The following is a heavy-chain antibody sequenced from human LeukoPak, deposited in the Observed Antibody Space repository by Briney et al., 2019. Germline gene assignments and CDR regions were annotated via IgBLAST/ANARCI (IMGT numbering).Heavy chain of an antibody. Sequence: PGGSLRLSCAASGFTFSSYTMNWVRQAPGKGLEWVSSISFSSSDIYYADSVKGRFTISRDNAKNSLYLQMNSLRAEDTAVYYCARPYCSGGSCYYFDYWGQGTLVTVSS. V-gene: IGHV3-21*01. D-gene: IGHD2-15*01. CDR3: ARPYCSGGSCYYFDY. J-gene: IGHJ4*02. CDR1: GFTFSSYT. CDR2: ISFSSSDI.